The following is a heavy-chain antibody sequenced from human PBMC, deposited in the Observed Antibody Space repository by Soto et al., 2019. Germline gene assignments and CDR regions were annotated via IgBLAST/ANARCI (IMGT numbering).Heavy chain of an antibody. J-gene: IGHJ6*02. CDR1: GGSISSGGYY. V-gene: IGHV4-31*03. CDR2: IYYSGST. Sequence: TLSLTCTVSGGSISSGGYYWSWIRQHPGKGLEWIGYIYYSGSTYYNPSLKSRVAISVDTSKNQFSLKLSSMTAADTAVYYCARVNVKILPGYSLASNTYGMDVWGQGTTVTVSS. CDR3: ARVNVKILPGYSLASNTYGMDV. D-gene: IGHD3-9*01.